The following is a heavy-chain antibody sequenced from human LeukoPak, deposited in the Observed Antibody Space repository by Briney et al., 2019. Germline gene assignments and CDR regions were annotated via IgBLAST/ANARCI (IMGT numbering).Heavy chain of an antibody. Sequence: SETLSLTCTVSGGSISSYYWSWIRQPPGKGLEWIGYIYYSGSTNYNPSLKSRVTISVDTSKNQFSLKLSSVTAADTAVYYCARHPFPRRARAFGIWGQGTMVTVSS. V-gene: IGHV4-59*08. CDR1: GGSISSYY. J-gene: IGHJ3*02. D-gene: IGHD2-21*01. CDR2: IYYSGST. CDR3: ARHPFPRRARAFGI.